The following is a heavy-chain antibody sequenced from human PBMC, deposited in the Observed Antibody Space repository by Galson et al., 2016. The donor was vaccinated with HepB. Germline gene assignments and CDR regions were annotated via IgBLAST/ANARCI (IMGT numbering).Heavy chain of an antibody. CDR3: ARDPGLRNGMDV. J-gene: IGHJ6*02. CDR2: SYGGGNT. V-gene: IGHV3-53*01. CDR1: GFIVSNDY. Sequence: SLRLSCAASGFIVSNDYMNWVRQAPGKGLEWVSVSYGGGNTYYAESVKGRFTNPRDNSKNTVFLEMNNLRTDDTAVYYCARDPGLRNGMDVWGQGTTVTVSS.